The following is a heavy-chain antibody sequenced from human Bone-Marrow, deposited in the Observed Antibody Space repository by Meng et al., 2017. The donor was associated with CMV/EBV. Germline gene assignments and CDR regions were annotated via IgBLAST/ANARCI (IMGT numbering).Heavy chain of an antibody. Sequence: ASVKVSCKASGYTFTGYYMHWVRQAPGQGLEWMGWINPNSGGTNYAQKFQGRVTMTRDTSISTAYMELSRLRSDDTAAYYCARDGWEQLVRKDLYYYYYGMDVWGQGTTVTVSS. J-gene: IGHJ6*01. CDR2: INPNSGGT. D-gene: IGHD6-6*01. CDR1: GYTFTGYY. V-gene: IGHV1-2*02. CDR3: ARDGWEQLVRKDLYYYYYGMDV.